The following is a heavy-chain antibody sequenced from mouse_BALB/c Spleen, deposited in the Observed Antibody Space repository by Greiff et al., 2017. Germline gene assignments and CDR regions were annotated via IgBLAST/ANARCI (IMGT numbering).Heavy chain of an antibody. Sequence: EVMLVESGAELVKPGASVKLSCTASGFNIKDTYMHWVKQRPEQGLEWIGRIDPANGNTKYDPKFQGKATITADTSSNTAYLQLSSLTSEDTAVYYCARGGYGSYFDYWGQGTTLTVSS. CDR3: ARGGYGSYFDY. V-gene: IGHV14-3*02. CDR2: IDPANGNT. D-gene: IGHD1-1*01. J-gene: IGHJ2*01. CDR1: GFNIKDTY.